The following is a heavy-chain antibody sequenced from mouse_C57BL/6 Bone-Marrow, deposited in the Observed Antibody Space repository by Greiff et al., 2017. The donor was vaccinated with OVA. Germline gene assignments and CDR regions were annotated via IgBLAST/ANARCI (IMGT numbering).Heavy chain of an antibody. CDR2: ISNGGGST. D-gene: IGHD1-1*01. CDR1: GFTFSDYY. CDR3: ARVYGSRYFDV. V-gene: IGHV5-12*01. Sequence: VQLKESGGGLVQPGGSLKLSCAASGFTFSDYYMYWVRQTPEKRLEWVAYISNGGGSTYYPDTVKGRFTISRDNAKNTLYLQMSRLKSEDTAMYYCARVYGSRYFDVWGTGTTVTVSS. J-gene: IGHJ1*03.